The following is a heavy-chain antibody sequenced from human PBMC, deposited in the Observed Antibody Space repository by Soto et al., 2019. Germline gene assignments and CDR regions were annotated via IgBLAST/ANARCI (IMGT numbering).Heavy chain of an antibody. Sequence: SETLSLTCTFSGGSISSGDYYCSWIGQPPWKGLEWIGYIYYSGSTYYNPSLKSRVTISVDTSKNQFSLKLSSVTAADTAVYYCARFHDQYYYDSSGHDAFDIWGQGTMVTVS. CDR3: ARFHDQYYYDSSGHDAFDI. V-gene: IGHV4-30-4*01. D-gene: IGHD3-22*01. J-gene: IGHJ3*02. CDR1: GGSISSGDYY. CDR2: IYYSGST.